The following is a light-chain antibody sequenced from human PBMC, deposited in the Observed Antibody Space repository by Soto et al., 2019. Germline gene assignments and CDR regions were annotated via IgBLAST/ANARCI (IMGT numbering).Light chain of an antibody. CDR1: SSDIGAGYD. V-gene: IGLV1-40*01. CDR2: GNS. Sequence: QSVLTQPPSVSRAPGQRVTISCTGSSSDIGAGYDVHWYQQLPGTAPKLLIYGNSNRPSGVPDRFSGSKSGTSASLAITGLQAEDEADYYCQSYDSSLRSVFGGGTKLTV. CDR3: QSYDSSLRSV. J-gene: IGLJ2*01.